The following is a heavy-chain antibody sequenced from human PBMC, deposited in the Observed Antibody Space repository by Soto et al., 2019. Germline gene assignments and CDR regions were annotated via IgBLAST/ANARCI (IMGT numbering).Heavy chain of an antibody. J-gene: IGHJ5*02. D-gene: IGHD5-18*01. V-gene: IGHV4-61*01. Sequence: SETLSLTCTVSGGSVNSGSYYWSWIRQPPGKGLEWIGNVYYSGSTNYNPSLKSRVTISVDTSKNQFSLKLSSVTAADTAVYYCSRLVRSHGTWFDPRGQGTLVPVSS. CDR2: VYYSGST. CDR3: SRLVRSHGTWFDP. CDR1: GGSVNSGSYY.